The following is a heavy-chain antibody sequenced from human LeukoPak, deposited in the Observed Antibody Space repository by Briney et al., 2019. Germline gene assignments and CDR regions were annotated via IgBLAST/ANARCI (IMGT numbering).Heavy chain of an antibody. J-gene: IGHJ4*02. CDR2: ISAYNGNT. V-gene: IGHV1-18*01. CDR1: GYTFTSYG. D-gene: IGHD3-22*01. CDR3: ARDQRAFVDYYDSSGYYY. Sequence: ASVKVSCKASGYTFTSYGISWVRQAPGQGLEWMGWISAYNGNTNYAQKLQGRVTMITDTSTSTAYMELRCLRSDDTAVYYCARDQRAFVDYYDSSGYYYWGQGTLVTVSS.